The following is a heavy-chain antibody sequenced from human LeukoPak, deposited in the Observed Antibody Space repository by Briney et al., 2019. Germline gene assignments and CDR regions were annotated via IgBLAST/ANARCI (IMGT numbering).Heavy chain of an antibody. J-gene: IGHJ4*02. Sequence: SETLSLTCTVSGGSISSSSYYWGWIRQPPGKGLEWIGSIYYSGSTYYNPSLKSRVTISVDTSKNQFSLKLSSVTAADTAVYYCARASKVGSYGYYFDYWGQGTLVTVSS. CDR2: IYYSGST. CDR1: GGSISSSSYY. CDR3: ARASKVGSYGYYFDY. V-gene: IGHV4-39*07. D-gene: IGHD5-18*01.